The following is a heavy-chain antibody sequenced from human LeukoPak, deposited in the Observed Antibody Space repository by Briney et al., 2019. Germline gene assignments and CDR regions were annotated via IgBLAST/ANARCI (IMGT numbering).Heavy chain of an antibody. CDR2: IKEDGSEK. CDR3: ARYCGGGSCFDY. J-gene: IGHJ4*02. D-gene: IGHD2-15*01. V-gene: IGHV3-7*01. CDR1: GFTFSNHW. Sequence: PGGSLRLSCAASGFTFSNHWMSWVRQAPGKGLEWVANIKEDGSEKYYVDSVKGRFTISRDNAKNSLYLQMNSLRAEDTAVYYCARYCGGGSCFDYWGQGTLVTVSS.